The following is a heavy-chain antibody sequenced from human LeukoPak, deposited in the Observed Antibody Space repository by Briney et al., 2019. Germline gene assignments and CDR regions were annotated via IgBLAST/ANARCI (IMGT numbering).Heavy chain of an antibody. CDR3: ARDILWELHY. D-gene: IGHD1-26*01. CDR1: GGSFSGYY. J-gene: IGHJ4*02. V-gene: IGHV4-34*01. Sequence: SETLSLTCAVYGGSFSGYYWSWIRQPPGKGLEWIGEINHSGSTNYNPSLKSRVTISVDTSKNQFSLKLSSVTAADTAVYYCARDILWELHYWGQGTLVTVSS. CDR2: INHSGST.